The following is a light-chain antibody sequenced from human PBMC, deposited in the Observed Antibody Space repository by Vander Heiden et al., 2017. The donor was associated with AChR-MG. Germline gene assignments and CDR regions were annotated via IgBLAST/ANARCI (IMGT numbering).Light chain of an antibody. CDR1: SSDVGGYNY. Sequence: QSALTQPAPVSGSPGQSLTISCTGTSSDVGGYNYVSWYQQHPGKAPKLMIYDVSTRPSGVSNRFSGSKSGNTASLTISGLQAEDEADYYCSSYTSSSTLVFGGGTKLTVL. CDR3: SSYTSSSTLV. V-gene: IGLV2-14*01. CDR2: DVS. J-gene: IGLJ3*02.